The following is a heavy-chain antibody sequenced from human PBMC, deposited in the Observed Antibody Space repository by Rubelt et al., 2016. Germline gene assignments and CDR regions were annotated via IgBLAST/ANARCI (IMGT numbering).Heavy chain of an antibody. CDR3: ARDVRESSNWYEEGNDY. Sequence: QVQLVQSGAEVKKPGASVKVSCKASGYTFTSYGISWVRQAPGQGLEWMGGIIPILGIANYAQKVQGRVTITADKSTSTAYMELSSLRSDDTAVYYCARDVRESSNWYEEGNDYWGPGAQVTVSS. V-gene: IGHV1-69*10. J-gene: IGHJ4*02. CDR2: IIPILGIA. CDR1: GYTFTSYG. D-gene: IGHD1-1*01.